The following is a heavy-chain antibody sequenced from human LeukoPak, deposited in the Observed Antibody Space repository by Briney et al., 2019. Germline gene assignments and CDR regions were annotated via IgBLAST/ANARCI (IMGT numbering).Heavy chain of an antibody. V-gene: IGHV1-46*01. J-gene: IGHJ2*01. CDR1: GYTFTSYY. CDR2: INPSGGST. CDR3: ASGGGNSDWYFDL. Sequence: GASVKVSCKASGYTFTSYYMHWVRQAPGQGLEWMGIINPSGGSTNYAQKFQGRVTITADESTSTAYMELSSLRSEDTAVYYCASGGGNSDWYFDLWGRGTLVTVSS. D-gene: IGHD4-23*01.